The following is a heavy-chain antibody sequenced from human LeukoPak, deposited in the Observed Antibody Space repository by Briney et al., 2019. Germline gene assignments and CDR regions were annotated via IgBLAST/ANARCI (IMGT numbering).Heavy chain of an antibody. Sequence: PSETLSLTRTVSGGSISSSSYCWGWIRQPPGKGLEWIGSIYYSGSTYYNPSLKSRVTISVDTSKNQFSLKLSSVTAADTAVYYCARLVGDSSGYYLGLYYYGMDVWGQGTTVTVSS. CDR1: GGSISSSSYC. J-gene: IGHJ6*02. CDR3: ARLVGDSSGYYLGLYYYGMDV. D-gene: IGHD3-22*01. CDR2: IYYSGST. V-gene: IGHV4-39*01.